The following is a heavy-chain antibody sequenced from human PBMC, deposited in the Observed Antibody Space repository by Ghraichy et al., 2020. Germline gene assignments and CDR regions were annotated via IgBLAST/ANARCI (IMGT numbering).Heavy chain of an antibody. Sequence: SETLSLTCALSGGTFNNYYWTWIRQSPEKGLEWIGEINHTGTSNSNPSLNTRVNISIDTSKKQFSLRLTSVTAADTAVYYCARHRRVGAADYWGQGILVTVSS. D-gene: IGHD2-15*01. CDR2: INHTGTS. CDR1: GGTFNNYY. CDR3: ARHRRVGAADY. J-gene: IGHJ4*02. V-gene: IGHV4-34*01.